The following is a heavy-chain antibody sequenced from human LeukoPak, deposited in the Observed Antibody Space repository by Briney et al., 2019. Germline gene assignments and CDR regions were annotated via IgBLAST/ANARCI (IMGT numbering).Heavy chain of an antibody. J-gene: IGHJ4*02. CDR3: ARDSTSPFDY. CDR2: ISSSGSTI. V-gene: IGHV3-48*03. Sequence: GGSLRLSCAASGFTFSSYEMNWVRQAPGKGLEWVSYISSSGSTIYYADSVKGRFTISRDSAKNSLYLQMNSLRAEDTAVYYCARDSTSPFDYWGQGTLVTVSS. CDR1: GFTFSSYE. D-gene: IGHD6-6*01.